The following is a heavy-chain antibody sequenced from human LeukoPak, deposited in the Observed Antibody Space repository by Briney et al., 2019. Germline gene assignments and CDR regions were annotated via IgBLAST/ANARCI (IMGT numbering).Heavy chain of an antibody. CDR3: ARAQSYYDSSGSDY. CDR1: GFTFSDYY. CDR2: ISSSGSTI. V-gene: IGHV3-11*04. J-gene: IGHJ4*02. Sequence: GGSLRLSCAASGFTFSDYYMTWIRQAPGKGLEWVSYISSSGSTIYYADSVKGRFTISRDNAKNSLYLQMNSLRAEDTAVYYCARAQSYYDSSGSDYWGQGTLVTVSS. D-gene: IGHD3-22*01.